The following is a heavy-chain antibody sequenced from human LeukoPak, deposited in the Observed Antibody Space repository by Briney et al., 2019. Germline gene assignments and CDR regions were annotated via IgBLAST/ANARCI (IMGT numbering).Heavy chain of an antibody. CDR3: VKGDSSGRY. D-gene: IGHD6-19*01. V-gene: IGHV3-33*06. CDR1: GFTFSSYG. Sequence: GGSLRLSCAASGFTFSSYGMHWVRQAPGKGLEWVAVIWYDGSNKYYADSMKGRFTISRDNSKNTLYLQLNSLRAEDTALYYCVKGDSSGRYWGQGTLVTVSS. J-gene: IGHJ4*02. CDR2: IWYDGSNK.